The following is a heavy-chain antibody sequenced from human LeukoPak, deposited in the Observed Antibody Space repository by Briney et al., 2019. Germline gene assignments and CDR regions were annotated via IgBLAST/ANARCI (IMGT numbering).Heavy chain of an antibody. CDR3: ATDISWFDP. CDR1: GGSISSYY. V-gene: IGHV4-4*07. J-gene: IGHJ5*02. CDR2: ISASGST. Sequence: SETLSLTCTVSGGSISSYYRSWIRQPAGKGLEWIGRISASGSTNYAPSLRSRVTMSVDTSTNQFSLKLSSVTAADTAVYYCATDISWFDPWGRGTLVTVSS.